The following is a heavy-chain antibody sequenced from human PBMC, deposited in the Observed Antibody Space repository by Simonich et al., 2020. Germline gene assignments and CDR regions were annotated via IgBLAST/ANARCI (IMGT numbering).Heavy chain of an antibody. CDR3: ARDGGNCSGGSCYWYFDL. Sequence: QVQLVQSGAEVKKPGASVKVSCKASGYTFTGYSMHWVRQAPGKGLEWMGRSNPNSGRTNYEQKVQGRGTMTRDTSSSTDNMELSRLRSDDTAVYYCARDGGNCSGGSCYWYFDLWGRGTLVTVSS. CDR1: GYTFTGYS. J-gene: IGHJ2*01. D-gene: IGHD2-15*01. V-gene: IGHV1-2*06. CDR2: SNPNSGRT.